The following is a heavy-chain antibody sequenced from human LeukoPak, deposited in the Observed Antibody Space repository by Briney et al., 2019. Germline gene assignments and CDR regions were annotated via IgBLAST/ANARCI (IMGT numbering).Heavy chain of an antibody. CDR2: VFPGDSDT. V-gene: IGHV5-51*01. CDR3: ARRSGLADGGVFDY. Sequence: GESLKISCKGSGYSFTNSWIAWVRQMPGRGLEWMGIVFPGDSDTRYSPSFQGQVTISADKSISTAYLQWSSLKASDTAMYYCARRSGLADGGVFDYWGQGTLVTVSS. J-gene: IGHJ4*02. CDR1: GYSFTNSW. D-gene: IGHD4-23*01.